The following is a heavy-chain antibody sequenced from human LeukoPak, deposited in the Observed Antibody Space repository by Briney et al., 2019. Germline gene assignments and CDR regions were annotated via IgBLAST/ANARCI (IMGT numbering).Heavy chain of an antibody. J-gene: IGHJ6*03. V-gene: IGHV4-59*01. CDR2: IYYSGST. CDR3: ARASGDTRELRGYYYYYMDV. CDR1: GGSISSYY. Sequence: SETLSLTCTVSGGSISSYYWSWIRQPPGKGLEWIGYIYYSGSTNYNPSLKSRVTISVDTSKNQFSLKLSSVTAADTAVYYCARASGDTRELRGYYYYYMDVWGKGTTVTISS. D-gene: IGHD1-7*01.